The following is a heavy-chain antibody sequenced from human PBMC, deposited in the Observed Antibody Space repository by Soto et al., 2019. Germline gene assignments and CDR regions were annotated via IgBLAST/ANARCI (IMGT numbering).Heavy chain of an antibody. V-gene: IGHV1-18*04. Sequence: ASVKVSCKASGYTFTSYGISWVRQAPGQGLEWMGWISAYNGNTNYAQKLQGRVTMTTDTSTSTAYMELRSLRSDDTAVYYCARDLTTYYYDSSGYYPFDYWGQGTLVTVSS. CDR3: ARDLTTYYYDSSGYYPFDY. D-gene: IGHD3-22*01. J-gene: IGHJ4*02. CDR1: GYTFTSYG. CDR2: ISAYNGNT.